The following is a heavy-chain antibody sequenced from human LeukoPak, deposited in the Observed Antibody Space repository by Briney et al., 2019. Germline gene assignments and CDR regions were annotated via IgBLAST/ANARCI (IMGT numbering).Heavy chain of an antibody. CDR2: IYSGGDT. J-gene: IGHJ4*02. V-gene: IGHV3-53*01. CDR1: GLTFSSYA. D-gene: IGHD1-26*01. CDR3: ARDIGGIFDS. Sequence: GGSLRLSCAASGLTFSSYAMSWVRQAPGKGLEWVSVIYSGGDTYYADSVKGRFTISRDNSKSTLYLQMNSLRAEDTAVYYCARDIGGIFDSWGQGTLVTVSS.